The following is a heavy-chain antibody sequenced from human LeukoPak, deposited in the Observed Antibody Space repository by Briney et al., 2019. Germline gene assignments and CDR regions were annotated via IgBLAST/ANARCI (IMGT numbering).Heavy chain of an antibody. V-gene: IGHV3-30*19. D-gene: IGHD6-19*01. J-gene: IGHJ4*02. CDR3: ASGRRSGSYFHY. Sequence: GGSLRLSCAASGFTFSSYGMHWVRQAPGKGLEWVAVISYDGSNKYYADSVKGRFTISRDNSKNTLYLQMNSLRAEDTAVYYCASGRRSGSYFHYWGQGTLVTVSS. CDR1: GFTFSSYG. CDR2: ISYDGSNK.